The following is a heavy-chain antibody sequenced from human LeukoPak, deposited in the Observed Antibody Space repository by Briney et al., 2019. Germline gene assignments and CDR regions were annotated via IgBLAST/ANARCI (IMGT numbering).Heavy chain of an antibody. Sequence: GGSLRLSCTASGITFSSFGMHWVRQAPGKGLEWVAFIRYDGGKEYYADSVKGRFTISRDNSKNTLYVQMTSLRAEDTAVYYCANGATSSSSCALLIGDCWGQGTLVTVSS. D-gene: IGHD6-6*01. J-gene: IGHJ4*02. V-gene: IGHV3-30*02. CDR1: GITFSSFG. CDR2: IRYDGGKE. CDR3: ANGATSSSSCALLIGDC.